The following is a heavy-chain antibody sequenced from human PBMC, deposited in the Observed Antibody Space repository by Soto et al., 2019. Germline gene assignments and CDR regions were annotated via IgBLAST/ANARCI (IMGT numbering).Heavy chain of an antibody. D-gene: IGHD5-18*01. Sequence: PSETLSLTCTVSGYSISNGYYWGWIRQSPEKGLEWIGTIYHSGTTYYNPSLKSRVIMSIDTSKNQFSLNLNSVTAADTAVYYCVRDRYSYGSEVDKWGHGTLVTVSS. CDR2: IYHSGTT. V-gene: IGHV4-38-2*02. CDR3: VRDRYSYGSEVDK. CDR1: GYSISNGYY. J-gene: IGHJ1*01.